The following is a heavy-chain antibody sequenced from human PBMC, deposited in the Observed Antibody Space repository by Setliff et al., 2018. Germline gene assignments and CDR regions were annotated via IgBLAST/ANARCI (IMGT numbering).Heavy chain of an antibody. CDR2: MNPNSGHT. CDR3: ARGSRSGGKGGYNWFDP. CDR1: GYTFTSYD. Sequence: ASVKVSCKASGYTFTSYDINWVRQATGQGLEWMGWMNPNSGHTGYAQKFQGRVTITRNTSISTTYMELSSLRSEGTAVYYCARGSRSGGKGGYNWFDPWGQGTLVTVSS. J-gene: IGHJ5*02. D-gene: IGHD2-15*01. V-gene: IGHV1-8*03.